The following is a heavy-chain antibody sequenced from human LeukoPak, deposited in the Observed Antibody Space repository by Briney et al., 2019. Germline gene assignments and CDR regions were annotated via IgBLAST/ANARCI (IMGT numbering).Heavy chain of an antibody. J-gene: IGHJ4*02. Sequence: GASVKVSCKASGGTFSSYAISWVRQAPGQGLEWMGGIIPIFGTANYAQKFQGRVTITTDESTSTAYMELTRLTSDDTAVYYCVREGEGPLSKDFDYWGQGTLVTVSS. V-gene: IGHV1-69*05. CDR1: GGTFSSYA. CDR3: VREGEGPLSKDFDY. CDR2: IIPIFGTA. D-gene: IGHD2/OR15-2a*01.